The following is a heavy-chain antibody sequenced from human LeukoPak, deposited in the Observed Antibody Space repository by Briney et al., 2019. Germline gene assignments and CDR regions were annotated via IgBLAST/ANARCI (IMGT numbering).Heavy chain of an antibody. CDR3: ARSGYDA. J-gene: IGHJ3*01. V-gene: IGHV3-30-3*01. Sequence: LSLTCAVSGGSISSSNWWSWIRQPPGKGLEWVALISHDGSDKYYADSVKGRFTISRDNSKNTVFLQMNNLRGEDTAVYYCARSGYDAWGQGTMVTVSS. D-gene: IGHD5-12*01. CDR1: GGSISSSN. CDR2: ISHDGSDK.